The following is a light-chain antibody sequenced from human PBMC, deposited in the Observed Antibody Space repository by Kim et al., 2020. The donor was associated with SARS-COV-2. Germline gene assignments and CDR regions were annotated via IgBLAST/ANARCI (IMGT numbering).Light chain of an antibody. Sequence: VTPDQTASITCSGDKVGDKYACWYQQKPGQSPVLVIYQDSKRPSGIPERFSGSNSGNTATPTISGTQAMDEADYYCQAWDSSTYVFGTGTKVTVL. V-gene: IGLV3-1*01. J-gene: IGLJ1*01. CDR3: QAWDSSTYV. CDR2: QDS. CDR1: KVGDKY.